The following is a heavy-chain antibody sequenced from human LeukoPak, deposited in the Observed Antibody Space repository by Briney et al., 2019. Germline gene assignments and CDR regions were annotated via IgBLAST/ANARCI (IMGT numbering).Heavy chain of an antibody. Sequence: PGGSLRLSCAASGFTFDDYAMHWVRQAPGKGLEWLSLISGDGGSTYYADSVKGRFTISRDNSKNSLYLQMNSLRTEDTALYYCAKDFRSRAMATHGLDYWGQGTLVTVSS. CDR1: GFTFDDYA. CDR2: ISGDGGST. J-gene: IGHJ4*02. D-gene: IGHD5-18*01. V-gene: IGHV3-43*02. CDR3: AKDFRSRAMATHGLDY.